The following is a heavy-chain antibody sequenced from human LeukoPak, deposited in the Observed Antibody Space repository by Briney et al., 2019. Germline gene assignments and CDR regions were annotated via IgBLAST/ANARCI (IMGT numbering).Heavy chain of an antibody. J-gene: IGHJ4*02. Sequence: GSSVKVSCKASGGTFSSYAISWVRQAPGQGLEWMGGFIPVFNTSNYAQKFQGRVTLTTDESASTACMELSSLRFEDTAVYYCARGTMKNYYDSSAWGQGTLVTVSS. D-gene: IGHD3-22*01. CDR1: GGTFSSYA. CDR3: ARGTMKNYYDSSA. V-gene: IGHV1-69*05. CDR2: FIPVFNTS.